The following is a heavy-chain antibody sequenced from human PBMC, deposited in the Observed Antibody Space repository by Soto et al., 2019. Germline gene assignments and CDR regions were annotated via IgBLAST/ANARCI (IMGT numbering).Heavy chain of an antibody. D-gene: IGHD6-19*01. Sequence: QVQLVESGGGVVQPGRSLRLSCAASGFTFSSYGMHWFRQAPGKGLEWVAVIWFDGSDEYYADSVKGRFTISRDNSKNTLYLQMNSLRAEDTAVYYFARDLRGHRYSSVPIEYWGQGTLVTVSS. CDR3: ARDLRGHRYSSVPIEY. V-gene: IGHV3-33*01. CDR2: IWFDGSDE. CDR1: GFTFSSYG. J-gene: IGHJ4*02.